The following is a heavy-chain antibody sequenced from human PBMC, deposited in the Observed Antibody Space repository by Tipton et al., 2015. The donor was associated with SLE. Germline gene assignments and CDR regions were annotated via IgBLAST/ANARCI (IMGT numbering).Heavy chain of an antibody. D-gene: IGHD3-9*01. CDR1: GGSISSYY. CDR3: AGLRGILTGPRGAFDI. J-gene: IGHJ3*02. CDR2: IYYSGST. Sequence: TLSLTCTVSGGSISSYYWSWIRQPPGKGLEWIGYIYYSGSTNCNPSLKSRVTISVDTSKNQFSLKLSSVTAADMAVYYCAGLRGILTGPRGAFDIWGQGTMVTVSS. V-gene: IGHV4-59*01.